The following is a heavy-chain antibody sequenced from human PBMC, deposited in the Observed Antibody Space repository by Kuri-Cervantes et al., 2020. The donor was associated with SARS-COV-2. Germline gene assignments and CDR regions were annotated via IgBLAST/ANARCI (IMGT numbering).Heavy chain of an antibody. CDR2: IIPTFDTT. J-gene: IGHJ5*02. Sequence: SVKVSCKASGYTFTNYAINWVRQAPGQGLEWMGRIIPTFDTTTYAQKFQGRVIFTADESSSTAYMEVNSLTSEDTAVYFCARSQGYCTANSCSWNWFDPWGQGTQVTVSS. CDR3: ARSQGYCTANSCSWNWFDP. V-gene: IGHV1-69*13. CDR1: GYTFTNYA. D-gene: IGHD2-8*02.